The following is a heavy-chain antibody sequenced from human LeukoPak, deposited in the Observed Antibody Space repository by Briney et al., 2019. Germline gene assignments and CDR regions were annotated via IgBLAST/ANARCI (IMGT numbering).Heavy chain of an antibody. V-gene: IGHV3-23*01. J-gene: IGHJ4*02. CDR3: AKDPYYDFWSGYPSYFDY. CDR2: ISGSGTNT. CDR1: GFTFSGCA. D-gene: IGHD3-3*01. Sequence: GGSLRLSCAASGFTFSGCAMSWVRQAPGKGLERVSTISGSGTNTYYADSVKGRFTISRDNSKNTLYLHMNSLRAEDTAVYYCAKDPYYDFWSGYPSYFDYWGQGALVTVSS.